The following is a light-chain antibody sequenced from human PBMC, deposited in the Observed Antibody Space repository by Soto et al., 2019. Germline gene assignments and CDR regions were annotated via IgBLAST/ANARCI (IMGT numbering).Light chain of an antibody. CDR1: QGISSA. CDR3: QQFDSYPLT. V-gene: IGKV1-13*02. CDR2: DAS. J-gene: IGKJ4*01. Sequence: IQVIQYPSSPAASVGDRVTITCRASQGISSALVWYQQKPGKAPKLLIYDASSLESGVPSRFSGSGYGTDFSLTISSLQPEDFATYYCQQFDSYPLTFGGGTKVDIK.